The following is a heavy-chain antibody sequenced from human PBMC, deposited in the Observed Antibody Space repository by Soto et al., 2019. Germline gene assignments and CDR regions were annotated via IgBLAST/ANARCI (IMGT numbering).Heavy chain of an antibody. CDR1: GGSISSYY. V-gene: IGHV4-59*08. CDR2: IYYSGST. CDR3: AGSLVTGMDV. D-gene: IGHD2-21*01. Sequence: SETLSLTCTVSGGSISSYYWSWIRQPPGKGLEWIGYIYYSGSTYYNPSLKSRVTISVDTSKNQFSLKLSSVTAADTAVYYCAGSLVTGMDVWGQGTTVTVSS. J-gene: IGHJ6*02.